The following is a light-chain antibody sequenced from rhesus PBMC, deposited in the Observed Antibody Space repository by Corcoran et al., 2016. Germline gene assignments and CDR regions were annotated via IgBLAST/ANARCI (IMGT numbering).Light chain of an antibody. CDR1: SSDVGGYNY. Sequence: QAAPTQPPSVSGSPGQSVTISCTGTSSDVGGYNYVSWYQQHPGKAPKLMIYGVSKRPSGVSDRFSGSKSGNTASLTISGLLAEDEADYYCCSYTTSSTYIFGAGTRLTVL. CDR2: GVS. V-gene: IGLV2S7*01. CDR3: CSYTTSSTYI. J-gene: IGLJ1*01.